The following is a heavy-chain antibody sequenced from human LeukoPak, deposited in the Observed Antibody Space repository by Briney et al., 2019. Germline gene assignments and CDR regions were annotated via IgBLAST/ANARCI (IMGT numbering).Heavy chain of an antibody. V-gene: IGHV4-30-2*01. CDR2: IYHSGST. D-gene: IGHD3-10*02. CDR1: GGSISSGGYS. J-gene: IGHJ4*02. Sequence: SETLSLTCAVSGGSISSGGYSWSWLRQPPGKGLEWIGYIYHSGSTYYNPSLKSRVTISVDRSKNQFSLKLSSVTAADTAVYYCARSITMIGFDYWGQGTLVTVSS. CDR3: ARSITMIGFDY.